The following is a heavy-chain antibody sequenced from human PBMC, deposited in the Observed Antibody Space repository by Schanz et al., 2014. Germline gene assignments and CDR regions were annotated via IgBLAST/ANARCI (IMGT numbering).Heavy chain of an antibody. CDR2: ISSGGRNI. CDR3: AKVAPAATYLDS. CDR1: GFIFSAYT. Sequence: VQLVESGGGLVKPGGSLRLSCAASGFIFSAYTMNWVRQAPGKGLEWVSSISSGGRNISYADSLKGRFTISRDNAKNSLFLQMNSLSAEDTAVYYCAKVAPAATYLDSWGLGTLVTVSS. J-gene: IGHJ4*02. D-gene: IGHD2-2*01. V-gene: IGHV3-21*04.